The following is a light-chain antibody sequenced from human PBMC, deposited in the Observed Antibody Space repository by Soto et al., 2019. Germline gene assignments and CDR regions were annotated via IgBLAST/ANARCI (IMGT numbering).Light chain of an antibody. Sequence: DIQMTQSPSSLSASVGDRVTITCRAGQSVSTYLNWYQHKPGKAPKLLIYGASSLQSGVPSRFSASGSGADFTLTINSLQPEDSATYYCQQSYSTPTFGQGTKLEIK. J-gene: IGKJ2*01. CDR1: QSVSTY. CDR2: GAS. V-gene: IGKV1-39*01. CDR3: QQSYSTPT.